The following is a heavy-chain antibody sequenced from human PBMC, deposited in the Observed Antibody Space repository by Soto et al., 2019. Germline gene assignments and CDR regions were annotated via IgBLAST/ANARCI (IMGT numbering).Heavy chain of an antibody. V-gene: IGHV3-74*01. Sequence: EVQLVESGGGLVQPGGSLRLSCAVSGFTFSNYWMHWVRQAPGKGLVWVSTISPDGTIPDYTDSVKGRLAISRDNAKSTLFLQINSLRPEDTAVYYCARFRGDAFDICGQGTMVTVSS. D-gene: IGHD3-10*01. CDR3: ARFRGDAFDI. J-gene: IGHJ3*02. CDR1: GFTFSNYW. CDR2: ISPDGTIP.